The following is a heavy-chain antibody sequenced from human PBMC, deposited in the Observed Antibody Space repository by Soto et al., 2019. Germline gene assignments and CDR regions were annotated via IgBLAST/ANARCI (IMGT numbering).Heavy chain of an antibody. CDR2: INPSGGST. J-gene: IGHJ6*02. CDR3: ASGYSRGTSGMDV. V-gene: IGHV1-46*01. Sequence: QVQLVQSGAEVKKPGASVKVSCKASGYTFTSYYMHWVRQAPGQGLEWMGIINPSGGSTSYAQKFQGRVTMTRDTSTSTVYRELSSLRSEDTAVYYCASGYSRGTSGMDVWGQGTTVTVSS. D-gene: IGHD6-13*01. CDR1: GYTFTSYY.